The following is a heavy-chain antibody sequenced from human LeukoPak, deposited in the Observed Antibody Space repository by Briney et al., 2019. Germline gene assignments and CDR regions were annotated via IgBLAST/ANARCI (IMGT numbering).Heavy chain of an antibody. D-gene: IGHD6-19*01. CDR1: GYTFTSYA. Sequence: ASVKVSCKASGYTFTSYAMNWVRQAPGQGLEWMGWINTNTGNPTYAQGFTGRFVFSLDTSVSTAYLQISSLKAEDTAVYHCARVYSSGWYPTGWYFDLWGRGTLVTVSS. V-gene: IGHV7-4-1*02. CDR3: ARVYSSGWYPTGWYFDL. CDR2: INTNTGNP. J-gene: IGHJ2*01.